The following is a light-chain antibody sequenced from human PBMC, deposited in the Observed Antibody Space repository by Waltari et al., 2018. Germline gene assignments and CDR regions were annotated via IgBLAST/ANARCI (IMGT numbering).Light chain of an antibody. J-gene: IGKJ3*01. Sequence: DIQMTQSPSTLSASVGDRVTITCRASETISSWLAWYQQKPGKAPNLLIYKASTLQSGVPSRFSGSGSGTEFSLTISNLQPDDFAIYYCQQYSSSATFGPGTKVDIK. CDR1: ETISSW. CDR3: QQYSSSAT. CDR2: KAS. V-gene: IGKV1-5*03.